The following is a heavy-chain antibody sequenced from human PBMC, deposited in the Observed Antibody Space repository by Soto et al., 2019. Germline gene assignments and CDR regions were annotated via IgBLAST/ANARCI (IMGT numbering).Heavy chain of an antibody. D-gene: IGHD4-17*01. CDR3: AKVHDYGDYYYYGMDV. CDR1: GFTFSSYG. J-gene: IGHJ6*02. CDR2: ISYDGSNK. V-gene: IGHV3-30*18. Sequence: GGSLRLSCAASGFTFSSYGMHWVRQAPGKGLEWVAVISYDGSNKYYADSVKGRFTISRDNSKNTLYLQMNSLRAEDTAVYYCAKVHDYGDYYYYGMDVWGQGTTVTVSS.